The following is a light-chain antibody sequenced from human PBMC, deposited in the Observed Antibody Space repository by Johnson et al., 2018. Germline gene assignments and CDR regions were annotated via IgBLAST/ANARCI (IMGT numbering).Light chain of an antibody. J-gene: IGLJ1*01. Sequence: QSVLTQPPSVSAAPGQKVTISCSGSRSNIGNNYVYWYQQLPGTAPKLLIYDNNQRPSGIPARFSGSQSGKSATLGITGLQTGDEADDYYGTWCSSLSAGNVFVTGTKVTVL. CDR3: GTWCSSLSAGNV. V-gene: IGLV1-51*01. CDR2: DNN. CDR1: RSNIGNNY.